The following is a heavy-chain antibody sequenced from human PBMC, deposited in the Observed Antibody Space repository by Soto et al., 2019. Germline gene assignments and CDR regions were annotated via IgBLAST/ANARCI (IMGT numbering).Heavy chain of an antibody. CDR3: VRQPNRPMAGDD. CDR2: IYFSGNT. V-gene: IGHV4-39*01. D-gene: IGHD2-8*01. CDR1: GASLTSDDSLRRSGSL. Sequence: SETLSLTCTVSGASLTSDDSLRRSGSLLWGWIRQPPGKGLEWIGSIYFSGNTYYNPSLKSRVTMSVDTSNKQFSLDLTSVTASDTAIYYCVRQPNRPMAGDDWGQGTLVTVSS. J-gene: IGHJ4*02.